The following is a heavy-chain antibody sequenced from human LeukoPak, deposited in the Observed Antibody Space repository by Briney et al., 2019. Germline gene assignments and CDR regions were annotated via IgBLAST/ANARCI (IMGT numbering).Heavy chain of an antibody. V-gene: IGHV4-39*07. Sequence: SETLSLTCTVSGGSISSISYYWGWIRQPPGKGLEWIGSMYHNGSTYYNPSLKSRVTISVDTSKNQFSLKLSSVTAADTAVYYCARDLGADYGDYVFDPWGQGTLVIVSS. CDR1: GGSISSISYY. CDR3: ARDLGADYGDYVFDP. CDR2: MYHNGST. J-gene: IGHJ5*02. D-gene: IGHD4-17*01.